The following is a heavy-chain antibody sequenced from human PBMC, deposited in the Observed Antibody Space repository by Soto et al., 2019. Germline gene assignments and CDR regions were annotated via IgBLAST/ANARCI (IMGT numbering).Heavy chain of an antibody. Sequence: PGGSLRLSCAASGFTFSSYAMSWVRQAPGKGLEWVSAISGSGGSTYYADSVKGRFTISRDNSKNTLYLQMNSLRAEDTAVYYCAKASDPIWWELLYFDYWGQGTLVTVSS. J-gene: IGHJ4*02. CDR3: AKASDPIWWELLYFDY. D-gene: IGHD1-26*01. CDR2: ISGSGGST. V-gene: IGHV3-23*01. CDR1: GFTFSSYA.